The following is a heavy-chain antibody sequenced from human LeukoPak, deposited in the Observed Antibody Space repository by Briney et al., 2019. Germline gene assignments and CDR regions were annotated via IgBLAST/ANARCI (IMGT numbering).Heavy chain of an antibody. Sequence: QSGGSLRLSCAASGFTFSSYSMNWVRQAPGKGLEWVSAISGSGGSTYYADSAKGRFTISRDNSKNTLYLQMNSLRAEDTAVYYCAKSILTRYVFDYWGQGTLVTVSS. CDR2: ISGSGGST. CDR3: AKSILTRYVFDY. CDR1: GFTFSSYS. D-gene: IGHD3-9*01. V-gene: IGHV3-23*01. J-gene: IGHJ4*02.